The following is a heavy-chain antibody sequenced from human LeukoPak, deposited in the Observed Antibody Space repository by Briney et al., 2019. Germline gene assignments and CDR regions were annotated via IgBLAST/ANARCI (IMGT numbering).Heavy chain of an antibody. CDR2: IIPIFGTA. J-gene: IGHJ5*02. V-gene: IGHV1-69*05. Sequence: SVKVSCKASGGTFSSYAISWVRQAPGQGLEWMGRIIPIFGTANYAQKFKGRVKITTDESTSTAYMELSSLRSEDTAVYYCASIQLWLSENWFDPWGQGTLVTVSS. CDR3: ASIQLWLSENWFDP. CDR1: GGTFSSYA. D-gene: IGHD5-18*01.